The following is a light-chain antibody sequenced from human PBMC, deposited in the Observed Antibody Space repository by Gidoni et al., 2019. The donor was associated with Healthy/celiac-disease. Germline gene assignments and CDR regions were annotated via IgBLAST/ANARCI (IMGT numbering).Light chain of an antibody. CDR2: AAS. CDR1: QSISSY. J-gene: IGKJ2*01. V-gene: IGKV1-39*01. CDR3: QQSYSTPPGYT. Sequence: IQMTQSPSSLSASVGDRVTITCRASQSISSYLNWYQQKPGNAPKLLIYAASSLQSGVPSRFSGSGSGTDFTLTISSLQPEDFATYYCQQSYSTPPGYTFGQGTKLEIK.